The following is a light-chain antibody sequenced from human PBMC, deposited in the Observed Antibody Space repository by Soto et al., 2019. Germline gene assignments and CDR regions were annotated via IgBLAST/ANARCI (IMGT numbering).Light chain of an antibody. CDR2: EVS. CDR3: SSYTSSSSWV. Sequence: QSVLTQPPSVSGAPGQRVTISCTGSSSNIGARYDVHWYQQHPGKAPKLMIYEVSKRPSGISSRFSGSKSDNTASLTISGLQAEDEADYYCSSYTSSSSWVFGGGTQLTVL. V-gene: IGLV2-14*01. J-gene: IGLJ3*02. CDR1: SSNIGARYD.